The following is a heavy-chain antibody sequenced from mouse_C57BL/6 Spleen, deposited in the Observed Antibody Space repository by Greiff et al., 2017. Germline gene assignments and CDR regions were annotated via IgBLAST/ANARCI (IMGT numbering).Heavy chain of an antibody. CDR3: ARGYCQYYYAIDY. Sequence: QVQLQQPGAELVMPGASVKLSCKASGYTFTSYWMHWVKQRPGQGLEWIGEIDPSDSYTNYNQKFKGKSTLTVDKSSSTAYMQLSSLTSEDSAVYYCARGYCQYYYAIDYWGQGTSVTVSS. V-gene: IGHV1-69*01. CDR1: GYTFTSYW. J-gene: IGHJ4*01. D-gene: IGHD6-1*01. CDR2: IDPSDSYT.